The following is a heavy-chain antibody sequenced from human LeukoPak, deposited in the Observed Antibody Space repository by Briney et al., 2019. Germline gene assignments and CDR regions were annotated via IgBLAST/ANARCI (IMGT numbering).Heavy chain of an antibody. J-gene: IGHJ5*02. D-gene: IGHD6-13*01. V-gene: IGHV3-23*01. CDR3: AKDSHNLAAAGFDP. CDR1: VFTFSRYA. Sequence: GGSLRLSCAASVFTFSRYAMSWVRQAPGKGREWVSAISGSGGSTYYADSVKGRFNISRDNSKNPLYLQMNSLRAEDTAVYYCAKDSHNLAAAGFDPWGQGTLVTVSS. CDR2: ISGSGGST.